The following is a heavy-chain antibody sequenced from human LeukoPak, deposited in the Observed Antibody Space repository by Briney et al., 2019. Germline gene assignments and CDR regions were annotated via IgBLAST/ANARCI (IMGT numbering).Heavy chain of an antibody. V-gene: IGHV4-39*07. J-gene: IGHJ5*02. CDR2: IYYSGST. CDR3: ARQYSSSLVNWFDP. D-gene: IGHD6-13*01. Sequence: PSETLSLTCTVSGGSISSSSYYWGWIRQPPGKGLEWIGSIYYSGSTYYNPSLKSRVTISVDTSKNQFSLKLSSVTAADTAVYYCARQYSSSLVNWFDPWGQGTLVTVSS. CDR1: GGSISSSSYY.